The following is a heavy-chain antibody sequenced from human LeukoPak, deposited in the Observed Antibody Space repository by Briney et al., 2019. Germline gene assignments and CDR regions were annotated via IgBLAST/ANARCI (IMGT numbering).Heavy chain of an antibody. D-gene: IGHD3-22*01. CDR1: GYTFTNYW. Sequence: GAPLKTSCTGSGYTFTNYWIGWVRPMPGKGLEWLGIIYPGDSDTRYSPSFQGQVTISADRSISIAYLQWSSLRASDTAMYFCARVHPAGGSGYGDYWGQGTLVTVSS. J-gene: IGHJ4*02. CDR2: IYPGDSDT. CDR3: ARVHPAGGSGYGDY. V-gene: IGHV5-51*01.